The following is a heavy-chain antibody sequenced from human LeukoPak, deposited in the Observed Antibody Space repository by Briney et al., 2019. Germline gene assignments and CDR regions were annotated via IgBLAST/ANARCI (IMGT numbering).Heavy chain of an antibody. V-gene: IGHV3-30-3*01. D-gene: IGHD3-22*01. J-gene: IGHJ4*02. CDR1: GFTFSSYA. CDR3: ATANYYDSSGYALYFDS. CDR2: ISYDGSNK. Sequence: GGSLRLSCAASGFTFSSYAMHWVRQAPGKGLEWVAVISYDGSNKYYADSVKGRFTISRDNSKNTLYLQMNSLRAEDTAVYYCATANYYDSSGYALYFDSWGQGTLVTVSS.